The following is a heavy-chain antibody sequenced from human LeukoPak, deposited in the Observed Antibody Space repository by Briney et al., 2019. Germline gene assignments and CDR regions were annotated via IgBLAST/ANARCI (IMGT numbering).Heavy chain of an antibody. V-gene: IGHV4-59*01. Sequence: PSETLSLTCTVSGGSISSYYWNWIRQSPGKGLEWIGYIYYSGSTSSYNPSLKSRLTISVDTSKNQCSLKLNSVTAADTAVYYCARAPEFSSGWLLDCWGQGSLLTVSS. CDR1: GGSISSYY. J-gene: IGHJ4*02. CDR3: ARAPEFSSGWLLDC. CDR2: IYYSGST. D-gene: IGHD6-19*01.